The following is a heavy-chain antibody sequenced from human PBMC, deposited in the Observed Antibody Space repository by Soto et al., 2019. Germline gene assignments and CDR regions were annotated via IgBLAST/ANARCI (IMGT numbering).Heavy chain of an antibody. CDR3: ARTGYSNYADY. CDR2: IYYSGST. Sequence: PSETLSLTCTVSGGSISSSSDYWGWIRQPPGKELEWIGSIYYSGSTYYNPSLKSRVTISVDTSKNQFSLKLSSVITADTAVYYCARTGYSNYADYWGQGTLVTVSS. V-gene: IGHV4-39*01. D-gene: IGHD4-4*01. J-gene: IGHJ4*02. CDR1: GGSISSSSDY.